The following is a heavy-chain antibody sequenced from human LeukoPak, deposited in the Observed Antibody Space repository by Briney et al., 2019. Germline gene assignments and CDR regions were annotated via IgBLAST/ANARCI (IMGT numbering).Heavy chain of an antibody. CDR1: GLTFSNYA. D-gene: IGHD6-19*01. V-gene: IGHV3-23*01. J-gene: IGHJ4*02. Sequence: GGSLRLSCVVSGLTFSNYAMSWVRQAPGKGLEWVSSISDSGGSAYYADSVKGRFTISRDNSKNTLYLQMNSLRGEDTAVYCCAKGGQWLALSYWGQGTLVTVSS. CDR2: ISDSGGSA. CDR3: AKGGQWLALSY.